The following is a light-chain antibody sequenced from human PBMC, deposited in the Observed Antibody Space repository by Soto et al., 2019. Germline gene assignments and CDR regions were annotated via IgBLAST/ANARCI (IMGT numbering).Light chain of an antibody. J-gene: IGLJ2*01. CDR3: QSYDSSNVV. Sequence: FMLTQPHSVSESPGKTVTISCTRNSGSIGSNYVQWYQQRPGSVPTTVIYEDNQRPSGVPDRFSGSVDVFSNSATLTISGLETEDEADYFCQSYDSSNVVFGGGTKLTVL. V-gene: IGLV6-57*04. CDR2: EDN. CDR1: SGSIGSNY.